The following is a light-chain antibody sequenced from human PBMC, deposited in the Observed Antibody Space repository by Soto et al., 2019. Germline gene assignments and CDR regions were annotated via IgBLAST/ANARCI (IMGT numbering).Light chain of an antibody. V-gene: IGKV1-39*01. CDR2: AAS. CDR3: QQSYSTPPF. J-gene: IGKJ4*01. CDR1: QSISSY. Sequence: DIQMTQSPSSLSASVGDRVTITCRASQSISSYLNWYQQKLGKAPKLLIYAASSLQSGVPSRFSGSGSGTDFTLTISSLQPEDFATYYCQQSYSTPPFFGGGTKVEIK.